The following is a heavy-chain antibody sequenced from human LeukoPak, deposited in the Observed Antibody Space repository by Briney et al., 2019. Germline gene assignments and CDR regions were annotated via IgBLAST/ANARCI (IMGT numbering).Heavy chain of an antibody. CDR3: ARDRSSYYDFWSGVVFADY. V-gene: IGHV1-18*04. Sequence: ASVKVSCKASGYTFTGYYMHWVRQAPGQGLEWMGWISAYNCNTNYAQKLQGRVIMTTDTATSTAYMELRSLRSDDTAVYYCARDRSSYYDFWSGVVFADYWGQGTLVTVSS. CDR1: GYTFTGYY. J-gene: IGHJ4*02. CDR2: ISAYNCNT. D-gene: IGHD3-3*01.